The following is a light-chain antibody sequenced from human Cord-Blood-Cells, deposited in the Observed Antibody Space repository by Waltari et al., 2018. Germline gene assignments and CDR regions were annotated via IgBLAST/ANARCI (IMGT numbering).Light chain of an antibody. V-gene: IGLV3-21*04. CDR3: QVWDSSSDHP. CDR1: NIGSKS. CDR2: YDS. Sequence: SYVLTQPPSVSVAPGKKARITCGGNNIGSKSVHWYQQKPGQAPVLVIYYDSDRPSGIPERFSGSNSGNTATLTISRVEAGDEADYYCQVWDSSSDHPFGGGTKLTVL. J-gene: IGLJ3*02.